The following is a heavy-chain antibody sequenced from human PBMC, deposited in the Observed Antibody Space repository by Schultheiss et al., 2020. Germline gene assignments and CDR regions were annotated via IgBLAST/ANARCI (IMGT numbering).Heavy chain of an antibody. J-gene: IGHJ6*02. CDR3: AREGAYCGGDCYWDYYYYGMDV. Sequence: SETLSLTCTVSGGSISSGGYYWSWIRQHPGKGLEWIGYIYYSGSTYYNPSLKSRVTISVDTSKNQFSLKLSSVTAAGTAVYYCAREGAYCGGDCYWDYYYYGMDVWGQGTTVTVSS. D-gene: IGHD2-21*01. V-gene: IGHV4-31*03. CDR2: IYYSGST. CDR1: GGSISSGGYY.